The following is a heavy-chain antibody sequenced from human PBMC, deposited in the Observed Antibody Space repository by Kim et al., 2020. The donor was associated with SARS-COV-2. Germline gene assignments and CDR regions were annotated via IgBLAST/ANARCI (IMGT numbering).Heavy chain of an antibody. Sequence: GGSLSLSCAASGFTFTSYVMTWVRQAPGKGLEWVSGISAGSTSYYADSVKGRFTISRDNSKNTLYLNLNNLRVEDSAMYFCAVRNGDYSFDYWGQGTLVTVSS. CDR3: AVRNGDYSFDY. V-gene: IGHV3-23*01. CDR1: GFTFTSYV. J-gene: IGHJ4*02. CDR2: ISAGSTS. D-gene: IGHD4-17*01.